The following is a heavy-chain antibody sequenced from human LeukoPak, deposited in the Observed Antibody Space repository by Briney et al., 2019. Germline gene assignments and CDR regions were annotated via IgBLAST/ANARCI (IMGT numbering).Heavy chain of an antibody. CDR1: GFTVSSNY. CDR3: AKVTAPHFDY. V-gene: IGHV3-53*01. J-gene: IGHJ4*02. Sequence: GGSLRLSCAASGFTVSSNYMSWVRQAPGKGLEWVSVIYSGGSTYYADSVRGRFTISRDNSKNTLYLQMNSLRAEDTAVYYCAKVTAPHFDYWGQGTLVTVSS. CDR2: IYSGGST.